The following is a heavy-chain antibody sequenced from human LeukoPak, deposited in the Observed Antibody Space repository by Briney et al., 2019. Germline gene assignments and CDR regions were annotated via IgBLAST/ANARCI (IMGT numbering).Heavy chain of an antibody. CDR2: IYTSGST. J-gene: IGHJ4*02. D-gene: IGHD2-2*02. V-gene: IGHV4-61*02. CDR3: AREHCSSTSCYTNEGFDY. Sequence: SQTLSLTCTVSGGSISSGSYYWSWIRQPAGKGLEWIGRIYTSGSTNHNPSLKSRVTISVDTSKNQFSLKLSSVTAADTAVYYCAREHCSSTSCYTNEGFDYWGQGTLVTVSS. CDR1: GGSISSGSYY.